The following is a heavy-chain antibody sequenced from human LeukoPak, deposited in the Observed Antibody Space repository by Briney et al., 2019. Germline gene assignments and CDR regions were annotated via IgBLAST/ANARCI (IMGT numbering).Heavy chain of an antibody. CDR3: ARGNPRLGSWFDP. V-gene: IGHV4-31*03. D-gene: IGHD2-15*01. CDR1: GGSISSGGYY. J-gene: IGHJ5*02. CDR2: IYYSGST. Sequence: SETLSLTCTVSGGSISSGGYYWSWIRQHPGKGLEWIGYIYYSGSTYYNPSLESRVTISVDTSKNQFSLKLSSVTAADTAVYYCARGNPRLGSWFDPWGQGTLVTVSS.